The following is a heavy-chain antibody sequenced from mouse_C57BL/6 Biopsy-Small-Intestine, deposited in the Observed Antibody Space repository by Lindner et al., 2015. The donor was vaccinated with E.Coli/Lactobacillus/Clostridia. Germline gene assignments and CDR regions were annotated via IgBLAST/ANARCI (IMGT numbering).Heavy chain of an antibody. CDR2: IDPEIGYA. J-gene: IGHJ3*01. CDR3: ITSDDPWFAY. CDR1: GFNIKDDY. V-gene: IGHV14-4*01. Sequence: VQLQESGAEFVRPGASVKLSCTASGFNIKDDYIHWVIQRPEQGLEWIGWIDPEIGYAECTSKFQGKVTLTADTSSNTAYLQLSSLTSEDTAVYYCITSDDPWFAYWGQGTLVTVSA.